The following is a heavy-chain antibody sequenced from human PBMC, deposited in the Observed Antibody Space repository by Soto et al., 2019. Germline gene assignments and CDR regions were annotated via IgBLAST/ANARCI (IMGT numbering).Heavy chain of an antibody. CDR2: TYYSGST. Sequence: LSLTCTVSGGSISSYYWSWIRQPPGEGLEWIGYTYYSGSTNYNPSLKSRVTISVDTSKNQFSLKLSSVTAADTAVYYCARERYYGMDVWGQGTTVTVSS. J-gene: IGHJ6*02. V-gene: IGHV4-59*01. CDR3: ARERYYGMDV. CDR1: GGSISSYY.